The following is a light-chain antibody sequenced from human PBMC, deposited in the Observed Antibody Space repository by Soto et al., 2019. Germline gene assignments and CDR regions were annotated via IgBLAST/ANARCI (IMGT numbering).Light chain of an antibody. CDR1: SSDIGAYDY. V-gene: IGLV2-14*01. CDR3: FSFKNNRHHV. CDR2: EVN. J-gene: IGLJ1*01. Sequence: SSLTHPASLSGSPGHSITISCTGTSSDIGAYDYVSWFQQHPGKAPKLMISEVNNRPSGVSNRFSGSKSGNTAYLTISGLQVDDEDEYFCFSFKNNRHHVFGNGTKVTVL.